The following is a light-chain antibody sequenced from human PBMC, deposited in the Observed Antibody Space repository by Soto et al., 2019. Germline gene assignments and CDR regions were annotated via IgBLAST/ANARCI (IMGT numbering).Light chain of an antibody. CDR3: QQYGGSPYT. J-gene: IGKJ2*01. CDR2: GAS. Sequence: EIVLTQSPGTLSLSPGERATLSCRASQSVRSNYLAWYQQKPGQAPRLLIHGASSRSSGIPDRFSGTGSGTDFTCTISRLEPEAFAVDYCQQYGGSPYTFGQGTKLEIK. CDR1: QSVRSNY. V-gene: IGKV3-20*01.